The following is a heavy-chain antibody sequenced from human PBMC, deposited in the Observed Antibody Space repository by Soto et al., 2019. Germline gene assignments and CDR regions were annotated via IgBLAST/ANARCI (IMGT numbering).Heavy chain of an antibody. D-gene: IGHD4-17*01. Sequence: GESLKISCKGSGYSFTSYWIGWVRQMPGKGLEWMGIIYPGDSDTRYSPSFQGQVTISADKSISTAYLQWSSLKASDTAMYYCAREGGDYGTLHDYYGMDVWGQGTTVNVSS. CDR1: GYSFTSYW. J-gene: IGHJ6*02. CDR2: IYPGDSDT. CDR3: AREGGDYGTLHDYYGMDV. V-gene: IGHV5-51*01.